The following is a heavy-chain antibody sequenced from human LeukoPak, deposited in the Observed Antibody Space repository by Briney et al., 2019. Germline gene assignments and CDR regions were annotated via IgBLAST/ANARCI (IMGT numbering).Heavy chain of an antibody. CDR1: GGSISSGSYY. V-gene: IGHV4-61*02. CDR3: ARDRGVGGSYRYYYYMDV. CDR2: IYTSGST. D-gene: IGHD1-26*01. Sequence: PSQTLSLTCTVSGGSISSGSYYWSWIRQPAGKGLEWIGRIYTSGSTSYNPSLKSRVTISVDTSKNQFSLKLSSVTAADTAVYYCARDRGVGGSYRYYYYMDVWGKGTTVTVSS. J-gene: IGHJ6*03.